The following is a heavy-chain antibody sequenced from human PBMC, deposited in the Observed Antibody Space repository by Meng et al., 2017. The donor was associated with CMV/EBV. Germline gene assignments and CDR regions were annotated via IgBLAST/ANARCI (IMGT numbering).Heavy chain of an antibody. CDR3: ARGGAGYSSGWYESYIVWFDP. CDR1: FSGYS. D-gene: IGHD6-13*01. V-gene: IGHV4-34*01. Sequence: FSGYSWGWLRQPPETGLEWIEEINHSGSTNYNPSLKSRVTISVDTSKNQFSLKLSSVTAADTAVYYCARGGAGYSSGWYESYIVWFDPWGQGTLVTVSS. J-gene: IGHJ5*02. CDR2: INHSGST.